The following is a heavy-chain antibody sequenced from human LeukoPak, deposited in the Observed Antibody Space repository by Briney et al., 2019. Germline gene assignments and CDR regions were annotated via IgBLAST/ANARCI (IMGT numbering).Heavy chain of an antibody. CDR3: ARDHLRLWFGEESKGDYYYYYGMDV. CDR1: GFSFSEHG. D-gene: IGHD3-10*01. CDR2: VSKDGNTK. Sequence: GGSLRLSCAASGFSFSEHGMHWVRQAPGKGLQWVAVVSKDGNTKHYADSMKGRFTISRDNSINAIYLQIHSLAAEDTAVYYCARDHLRLWFGEESKGDYYYYYGMDVWGQGTTVTVSS. J-gene: IGHJ6*02. V-gene: IGHV3-30*03.